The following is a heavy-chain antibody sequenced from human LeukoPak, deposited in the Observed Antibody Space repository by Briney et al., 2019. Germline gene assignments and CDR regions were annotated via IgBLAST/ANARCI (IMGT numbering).Heavy chain of an antibody. CDR2: INHSGST. J-gene: IGHJ4*02. D-gene: IGHD3-22*01. CDR1: GGSFSGYY. Sequence: SETLSLTCAVYGGSFSGYYWSWIRQPPGKGLEWIGEINHSGSTNYNPSLKSRVTISVDTSKNQFSLKLSSVTAADTAVYYCARGYYDSSGYRGPFDYWGQGTLVTVSS. CDR3: ARGYYDSSGYRGPFDY. V-gene: IGHV4-34*01.